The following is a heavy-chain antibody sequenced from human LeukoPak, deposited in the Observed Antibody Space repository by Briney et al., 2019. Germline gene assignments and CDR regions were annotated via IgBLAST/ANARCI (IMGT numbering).Heavy chain of an antibody. CDR1: GGSISSYY. Sequence: SETLSLTCTVSGGSISSYYWTWIRQSPGKGVEWIGYIKYSGSTNYNPSLKCRVTISLDTSKNQLSLNLRSVTAADSAMYYCAGTLRWLAFDFWGQGTMVTVSS. CDR2: IKYSGST. V-gene: IGHV4-59*01. J-gene: IGHJ3*01. D-gene: IGHD4-23*01. CDR3: AGTLRWLAFDF.